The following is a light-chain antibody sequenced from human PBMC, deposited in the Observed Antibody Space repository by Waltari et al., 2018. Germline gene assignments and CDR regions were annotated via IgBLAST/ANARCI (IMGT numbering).Light chain of an antibody. Sequence: IIMTPSPATPALVSGERTTLPRRASQSISRNLAWYQQKPGQAPRLLIYGASTRAIGIPARFSGSGSGTEFTLTISSLQSEDFAVYYCQQYNNWRTFGQGTKLEIK. CDR2: GAS. V-gene: IGKV3-15*01. J-gene: IGKJ2*01. CDR1: QSISRN. CDR3: QQYNNWRT.